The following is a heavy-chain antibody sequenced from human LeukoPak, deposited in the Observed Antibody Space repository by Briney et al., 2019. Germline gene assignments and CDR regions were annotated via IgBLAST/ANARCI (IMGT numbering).Heavy chain of an antibody. Sequence: SGGSLRLSCAASGFTVSSYSMHWVRQAPGKGLEWVAIISYDGGNQYYADTVKGRFTISRDDSKNTLSLQMNSLRAEDTAVYYCAREDMLDYWGQGTLVTVSS. CDR1: GFTVSSYS. CDR2: ISYDGGNQ. V-gene: IGHV3-30-3*01. CDR3: AREDMLDY. D-gene: IGHD2-15*01. J-gene: IGHJ4*02.